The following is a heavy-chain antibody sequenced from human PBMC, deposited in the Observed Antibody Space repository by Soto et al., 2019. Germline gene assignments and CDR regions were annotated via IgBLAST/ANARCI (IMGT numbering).Heavy chain of an antibody. CDR3: ARDCRPLDYDSSGYYFDY. J-gene: IGHJ4*02. CDR1: GFTFSSYS. V-gene: IGHV3-48*02. CDR2: ISSSSSTI. Sequence: EVQLVESGGGLVQPGGSLRLSCAASGFTFSSYSMNWVRQAPGKGLEWVSYISSSSSTIYYADSVKGRFTISRDNAKNSLYLQMNCLRDEDTAVYYCARDCRPLDYDSSGYYFDYWGQGTLVTVSS. D-gene: IGHD3-22*01.